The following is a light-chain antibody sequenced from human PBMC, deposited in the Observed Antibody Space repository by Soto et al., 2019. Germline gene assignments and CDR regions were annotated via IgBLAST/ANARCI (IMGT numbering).Light chain of an antibody. CDR3: QSYDSSLSTYV. V-gene: IGLV1-40*01. Sequence: QFVLTQPPSVSGAPGQRVTIFCPGSSSNIGAGYDVHWYQQLPGTAPKLLIYGNSNRTSGVPDRFSGSKSGTSASLAITGLQAEDEADYYCQSYDSSLSTYVFGTGTKLTVL. CDR2: GNS. CDR1: SSNIGAGYD. J-gene: IGLJ1*01.